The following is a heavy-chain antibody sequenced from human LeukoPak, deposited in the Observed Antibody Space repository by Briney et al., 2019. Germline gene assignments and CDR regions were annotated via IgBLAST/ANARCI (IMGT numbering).Heavy chain of an antibody. CDR2: ISGSGGST. CDR3: ARVQGGGYRTADY. Sequence: GGSLRLSCAASGFTFSTYAMNWVRQAPGKGLEWVSGISGSGGSTYYADSVKGRFTISRDNSKNTLFLQMNSLRGEDTAMYYCARVQGGGYRTADYWGQGTLVTVSS. J-gene: IGHJ4*02. D-gene: IGHD6-19*01. CDR1: GFTFSTYA. V-gene: IGHV3-23*01.